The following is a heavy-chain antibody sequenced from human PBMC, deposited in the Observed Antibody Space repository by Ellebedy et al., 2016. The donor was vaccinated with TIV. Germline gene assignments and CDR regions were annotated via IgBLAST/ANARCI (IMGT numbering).Heavy chain of an antibody. CDR3: ARVRRWGMGTMWDF. Sequence: MPSETLSLTCGVYGASFSDYYWSWIRQSPGTGLEWIGEINHSGSTIYNPSLKSRISMSVDTSKNQCSLKLTSVTAADAAVYYCARVRRWGMGTMWDFWGQGTLVTVSS. J-gene: IGHJ4*02. V-gene: IGHV4-34*01. CDR1: GASFSDYY. D-gene: IGHD5-24*01. CDR2: INHSGST.